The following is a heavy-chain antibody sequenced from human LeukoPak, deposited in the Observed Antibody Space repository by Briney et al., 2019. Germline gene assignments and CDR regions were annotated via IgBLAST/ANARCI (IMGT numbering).Heavy chain of an antibody. V-gene: IGHV3-20*04. Sequence: GGSLRLSCAASGFTFSSYSMNWVRQAPGKGLEWVSGINWNGGSTGYADSVKGRFTISRDNAKNSLYLQMNSLRAEDTALYYCARVGLYYDSSGYATEGYYFDYWGQGTLVTVSS. CDR3: ARVGLYYDSSGYATEGYYFDY. D-gene: IGHD3-22*01. CDR2: INWNGGST. J-gene: IGHJ4*02. CDR1: GFTFSSYS.